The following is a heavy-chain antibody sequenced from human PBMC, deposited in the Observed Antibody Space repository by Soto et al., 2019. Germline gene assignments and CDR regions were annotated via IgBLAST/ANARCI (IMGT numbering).Heavy chain of an antibody. Sequence: EVQLLESGGGLVQPGGSLRLSCAASGFTFSNYAVTWVRQAPGKGLEWVSTISGSGGSTYYADSVKGRFTISRDNSRTTLYLQMNSLRAEDTAVYYCAKDQGSSWYEIDYWGQGTLGSVSS. J-gene: IGHJ4*02. CDR1: GFTFSNYA. CDR2: ISGSGGST. CDR3: AKDQGSSWYEIDY. D-gene: IGHD6-13*01. V-gene: IGHV3-23*01.